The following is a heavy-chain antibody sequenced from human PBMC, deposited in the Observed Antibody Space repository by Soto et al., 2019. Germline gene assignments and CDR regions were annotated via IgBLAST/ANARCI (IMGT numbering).Heavy chain of an antibody. Sequence: GGSLRLSCAASGFTFSSYGMHWVRQAPGKGLEWVAVIWYDGSNKYYADSVKGRFTISRDNSKNTLYLQMNSLRAEDTAVYYCARGMEKYSSSWFWFDYWGQGTLVTVSS. D-gene: IGHD6-13*01. J-gene: IGHJ4*02. CDR2: IWYDGSNK. CDR3: ARGMEKYSSSWFWFDY. V-gene: IGHV3-33*01. CDR1: GFTFSSYG.